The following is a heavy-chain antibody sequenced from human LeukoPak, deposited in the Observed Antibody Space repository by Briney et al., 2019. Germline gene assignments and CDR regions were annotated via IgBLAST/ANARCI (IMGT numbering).Heavy chain of an antibody. V-gene: IGHV3-53*01. CDR3: ARGPTTWSDY. CDR1: GFTVSSNY. D-gene: IGHD2/OR15-2a*01. J-gene: IGHJ4*02. Sequence: TGGSLRLSCAASGFTVSSNYMSWVRQAPGKGLEWVSVIYSGGSTYYADSLKGRFTISRDNSKNTLYLQMNSLRAEDTAVYYCARGPTTWSDYWGQGTLVTVSS. CDR2: IYSGGST.